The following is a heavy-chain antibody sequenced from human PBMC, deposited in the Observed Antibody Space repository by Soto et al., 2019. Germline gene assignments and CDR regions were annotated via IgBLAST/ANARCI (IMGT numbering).Heavy chain of an antibody. J-gene: IGHJ4*02. V-gene: IGHV2-5*02. CDR2: IYWDDDK. D-gene: IGHD1-26*01. CDR1: GFSLSTSGVV. Sequence: QITLKESGPTLVKPTQTLTLTFTFSGFSLSTSGVVVGWIRQPPGKALEWLALIYWDDDKRYSPSLKSRLTITKDTSKNQVVRTMTNMDPVDTATYYGARGGSYHLAFAYWGQGTLVTVSS. CDR3: ARGGSYHLAFAY.